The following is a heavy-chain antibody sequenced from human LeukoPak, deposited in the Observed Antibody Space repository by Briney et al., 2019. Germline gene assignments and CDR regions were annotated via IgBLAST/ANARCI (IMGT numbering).Heavy chain of an antibody. CDR3: ARATWLNWFDP. CDR1: GGSISSYY. Sequence: SETLSLTCTVSGGSISSYYWSWIRQPPGKGLEWIGYIYYSGSTNYNPSLKSRVTISVDTSKNQFSLKLSSVTAADTAVYYCARATWLNWFDPWGQGTPVTVSS. D-gene: IGHD5-12*01. CDR2: IYYSGST. V-gene: IGHV4-59*01. J-gene: IGHJ5*02.